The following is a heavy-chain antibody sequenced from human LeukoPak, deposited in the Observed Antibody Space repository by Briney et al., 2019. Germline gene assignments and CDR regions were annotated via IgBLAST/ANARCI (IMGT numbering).Heavy chain of an antibody. D-gene: IGHD3-22*01. CDR2: IYYSGRT. V-gene: IGHV4-59*01. CDR3: ARGIYYDSSGYYPYYYYYYGMDV. CDR1: GCSISSYY. J-gene: IGHJ6*02. Sequence: SETLSLTCTVSGCSISSYYWSWLRQPPGKGLEWIGRIYYSGRTYSNTPLKSRVTISVDTSKNQFSPKLSSGTAADTAVYYCARGIYYDSSGYYPYYYYYYGMDVWGQGTTVTVSS.